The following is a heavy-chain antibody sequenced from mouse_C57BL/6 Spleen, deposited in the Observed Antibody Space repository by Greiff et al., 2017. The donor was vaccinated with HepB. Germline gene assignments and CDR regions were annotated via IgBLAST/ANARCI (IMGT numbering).Heavy chain of an antibody. D-gene: IGHD1-1*01. V-gene: IGHV5-4*01. CDR3: ARDRGTTPYYFDY. J-gene: IGHJ2*01. CDR2: ISDGGSYT. CDR1: GFTFSSYA. Sequence: EVHLVESGGGLVKPGGSLKLSCAASGFTFSSYAMSWVRQTPEKRLEWVATISDGGSYTYYPDNVKGRFTISRDNAKNNLYLQMSHLKSEDTAMYYCARDRGTTPYYFDYWGQGTTLTVSS.